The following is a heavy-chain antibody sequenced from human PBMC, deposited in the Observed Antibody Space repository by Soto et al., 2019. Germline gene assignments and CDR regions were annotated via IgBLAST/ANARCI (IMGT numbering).Heavy chain of an antibody. CDR2: IIPILGIA. CDR3: ARGIAAAGTGWFES. Sequence: GASVKVSCKASGGTFSGYTISWVRQAPGQGLEWMGRIIPILGIANYAQKFQGRVTITADKSTSTAYMELSSLRSEDTAVSYCARGIAAAGTGWFESWRQGTMVSVAS. D-gene: IGHD6-13*01. V-gene: IGHV1-69*02. CDR1: GGTFSGYT. J-gene: IGHJ5*01.